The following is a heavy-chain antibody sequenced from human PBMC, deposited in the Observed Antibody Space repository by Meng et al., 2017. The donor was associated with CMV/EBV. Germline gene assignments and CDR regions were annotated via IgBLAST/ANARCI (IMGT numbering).Heavy chain of an antibody. D-gene: IGHD5-12*01. CDR1: GFTFSSYS. J-gene: IGHJ4*02. V-gene: IGHV3-48*04. CDR3: ARDFSGYDFNY. CDR2: ISSSSSTI. Sequence: GESLKISCAASGFTFSSYSMNWVRQAPGKGLEWVSYISSSSSTIYYADSVKGRFTISRDNAKNSLYLQMNSLRAKDTAVYYCARDFSGYDFNYWGQGTLVTVSS.